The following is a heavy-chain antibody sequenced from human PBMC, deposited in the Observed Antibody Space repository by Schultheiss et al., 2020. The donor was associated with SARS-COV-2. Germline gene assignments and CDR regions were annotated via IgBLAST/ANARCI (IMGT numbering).Heavy chain of an antibody. D-gene: IGHD3-10*01. CDR2: ISYSGTT. CDR1: GASINIYY. V-gene: IGHV4-59*08. J-gene: IGHJ4*02. CDR3: ARGTYYYSSGSYFPGGGY. Sequence: SQTLSLTCTVSGASINIYYWSWIRQSPGKGLEWIGYISYSGTTNYNPTLKRRVTISVDTSKNQFSLKLSSVTAADTAMYYCARGTYYYSSGSYFPGGGYWGQGTLVTVAS.